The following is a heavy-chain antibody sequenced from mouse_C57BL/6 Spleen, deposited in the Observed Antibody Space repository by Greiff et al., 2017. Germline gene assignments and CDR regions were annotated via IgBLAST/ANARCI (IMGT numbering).Heavy chain of an antibody. CDR3: ASGRLGDYFDY. V-gene: IGHV1-22*01. CDR2: INPNNGGT. D-gene: IGHD2-4*01. CDR1: GYTFTDYN. Sequence: EVQLQQSGPELVKPGASVKMSCKASGYTFTDYNMHWVKQSHGKSLEWIGYINPNNGGTSYNQKFKGKATLTVNKSSSTAYVELRSLTSEDSAVYYCASGRLGDYFDYWGQGTTLTVSS. J-gene: IGHJ2*01.